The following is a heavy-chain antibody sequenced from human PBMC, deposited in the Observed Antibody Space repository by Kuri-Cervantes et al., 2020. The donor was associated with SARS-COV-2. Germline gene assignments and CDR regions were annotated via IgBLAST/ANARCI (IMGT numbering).Heavy chain of an antibody. CDR1: GFTFSNYW. J-gene: IGHJ4*02. CDR3: ARYGGNPVDY. CDR2: INSDGSTT. D-gene: IGHD4-23*01. V-gene: IGHV3-74*01. Sequence: LSLTCAASGFTFSNYWMYWVRQAPGKGLVWVSRINSDGSTTGYADSVKGRFTISRDNSKNTLYLQMNSLRAEDTAVYYCARYGGNPVDYWGQGTLVTVSS.